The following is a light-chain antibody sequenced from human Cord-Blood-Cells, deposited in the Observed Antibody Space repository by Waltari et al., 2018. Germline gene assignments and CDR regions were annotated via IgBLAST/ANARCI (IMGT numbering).Light chain of an antibody. Sequence: QSALTQPASVSGAPGPSITISCTGTSSDVGSYYLVSWYQQQPGKAPKLMIYEGSKRPSGVSNRFSGSKSGNTASLTISGLQAEDEADYYCCSYAGSSTWVFGGGTKLTVL. J-gene: IGLJ3*02. CDR3: CSYAGSSTWV. CDR2: EGS. CDR1: SSDVGSYYL. V-gene: IGLV2-23*01.